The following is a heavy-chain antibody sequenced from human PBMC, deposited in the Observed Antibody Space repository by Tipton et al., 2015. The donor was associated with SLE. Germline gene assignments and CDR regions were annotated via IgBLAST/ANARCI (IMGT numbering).Heavy chain of an antibody. CDR3: ATHPDGYYFDY. J-gene: IGHJ4*02. CDR2: IKQDGSEK. CDR1: GFTFSSYW. V-gene: IGHV3-7*01. Sequence: QLVQSGGGLVQPGGSLRLSCAASGFTFSSYWMSWVRQAPGKGLEWVANIKQDGSEKYYVDSVKGRFTISRDNAENSLYLQMNSLRAEDTAVYYCATHPDGYYFDYWGQGTLVTVSS. D-gene: IGHD1-14*01.